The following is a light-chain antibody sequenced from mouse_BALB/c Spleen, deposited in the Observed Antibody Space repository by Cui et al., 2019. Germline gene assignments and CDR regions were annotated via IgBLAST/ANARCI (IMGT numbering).Light chain of an antibody. Sequence: DIQMTQTPSSLSDSLAERVSLTCRASQGINGYLNWFQQKPGGTIKHLIYATSNLNSGVPKRFSGSRSGSDYSLIISSLESEDFADYYCLQYAGYPHTFGAGTKLELK. CDR2: ATS. V-gene: IGKV9-124*01. J-gene: IGKJ5*01. CDR1: QGINGY. CDR3: LQYAGYPHT.